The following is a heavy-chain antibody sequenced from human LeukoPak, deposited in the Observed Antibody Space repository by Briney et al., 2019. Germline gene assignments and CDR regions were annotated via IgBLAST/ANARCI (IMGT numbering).Heavy chain of an antibody. D-gene: IGHD6-6*01. Sequence: ASVKVSCKASGYTLTSYGISWVRQAPGQGLEWMGWISAYNGNTNYAQKLQGRVTMTTDTSTSTAYMELRSLRSDDTAVYYCARRKKIAARPPYYFDYWGQGTLVTVSS. J-gene: IGHJ4*02. V-gene: IGHV1-18*01. CDR1: GYTLTSYG. CDR3: ARRKKIAARPPYYFDY. CDR2: ISAYNGNT.